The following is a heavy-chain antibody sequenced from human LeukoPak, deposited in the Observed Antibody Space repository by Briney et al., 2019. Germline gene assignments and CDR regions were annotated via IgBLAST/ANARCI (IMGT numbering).Heavy chain of an antibody. V-gene: IGHV3-11*04. CDR3: AREYWPYYFDY. CDR1: GFTFGDYY. Sequence: GGSLRLSCAASGFTFGDYYMSWMRQAPGKGLEWVSYISSSGSTIYYADSVKGRFTISRDNAKNSLYLQMNSLRAEDTAVYYCAREYWPYYFDYWGQGTLVTVSS. J-gene: IGHJ4*02. CDR2: ISSSGSTI. D-gene: IGHD2-8*02.